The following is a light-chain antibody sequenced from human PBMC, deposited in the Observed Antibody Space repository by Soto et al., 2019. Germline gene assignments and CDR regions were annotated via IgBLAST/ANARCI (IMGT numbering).Light chain of an antibody. CDR1: PNLLHSNGYIY. CDR3: VQTRLTPT. Sequence: EIVCGKSPVSMPVTQLVAASVSRXSWPNLLHSNGYIYLDWYLQKPGQSPQLLIYLGSNRASGVPDRSSGSGSGTDFTLQISGVEAEDVGRYFCVQTRLTPTMGEGTKL. J-gene: IGKJ1*01. CDR2: LGS. V-gene: IGKV2-28*01.